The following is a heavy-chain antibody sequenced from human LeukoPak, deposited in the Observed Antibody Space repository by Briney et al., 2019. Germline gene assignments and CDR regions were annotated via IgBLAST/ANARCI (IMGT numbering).Heavy chain of an antibody. J-gene: IGHJ4*02. CDR3: ARGSEYYDILTGYYSVIDY. V-gene: IGHV1-8*01. Sequence: GASVKVSSTASGYTFTSYNINWVRHAPGQGLEWMGWMNPNSGNTGYAQKFQGRVTMTRNTSISTAYMELSSMRSEDTAVYYCARGSEYYDILTGYYSVIDYWGQGTLVTVSS. CDR1: GYTFTSYN. CDR2: MNPNSGNT. D-gene: IGHD3-9*01.